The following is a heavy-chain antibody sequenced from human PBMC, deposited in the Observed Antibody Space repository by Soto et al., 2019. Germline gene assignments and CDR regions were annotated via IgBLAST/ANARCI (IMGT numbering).Heavy chain of an antibody. J-gene: IGHJ4*02. CDR3: ASCLGYDFWSGYVY. CDR1: GGTFSSYA. CDR2: IIPIFGTA. V-gene: IGHV1-69*01. Sequence: QVQLVQSGAEVKKPGSSVKVSCKASGGTFSSYALSWVRQAPGQGLEWMGGIIPIFGTANYAQQFQGRVTITADEATSTAYMELSSLRSEDTAVYYCASCLGYDFWSGYVYWGQGTLVTVSS. D-gene: IGHD3-3*01.